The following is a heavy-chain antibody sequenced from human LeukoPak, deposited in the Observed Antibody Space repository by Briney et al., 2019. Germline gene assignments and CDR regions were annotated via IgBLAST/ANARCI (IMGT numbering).Heavy chain of an antibody. D-gene: IGHD3-9*01. CDR2: INPNSGGT. J-gene: IGHJ5*02. CDR1: GYTFTGYY. CDR3: ARNPVLRYFDWLPNWFDP. Sequence: ASVKVSCEASGYTFTGYYMHWVRQAPGQGLEWMGWINPNSGGTNYAQKFQGRVTMTRDTSISTAYMELSRLRSDDTAVYYCARNPVLRYFDWLPNWFDPWGQGTLVTVSS. V-gene: IGHV1-2*02.